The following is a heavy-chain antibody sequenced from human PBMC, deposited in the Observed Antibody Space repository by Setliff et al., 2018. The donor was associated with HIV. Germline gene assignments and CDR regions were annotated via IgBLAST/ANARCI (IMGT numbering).Heavy chain of an antibody. V-gene: IGHV1-18*01. CDR1: GYAFTMYG. J-gene: IGHJ4*02. CDR2: ISGYNGKT. Sequence: ASVKVSCKASGYAFTMYGITWVRQAPGQGLEWMGWISGYNGKTNYAQNFQGRVTMTTDTSTSTAYMEVRSLRYDDTAVYYCARGPYYGSGSYFDYWGQGSLVTVSS. CDR3: ARGPYYGSGSYFDY. D-gene: IGHD3-10*01.